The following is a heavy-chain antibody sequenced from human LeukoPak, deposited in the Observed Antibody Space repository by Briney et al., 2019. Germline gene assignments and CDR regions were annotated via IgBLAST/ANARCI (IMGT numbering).Heavy chain of an antibody. D-gene: IGHD1-1*01. J-gene: IGHJ3*02. CDR1: GGSISSTSYY. CDR2: IYHNGRT. CDR3: ARDKGVNWNERDDAFDI. Sequence: PSESLSLTSNVSGGSISSTSYYWGWIRQPPGKGLEWLGSIYHNGRTYYNPSLKSRVTISVDTSKNQFSLKLSSVTAADTAVYYCARDKGVNWNERDDAFDIWGQGTMVTVSS. V-gene: IGHV4-39*07.